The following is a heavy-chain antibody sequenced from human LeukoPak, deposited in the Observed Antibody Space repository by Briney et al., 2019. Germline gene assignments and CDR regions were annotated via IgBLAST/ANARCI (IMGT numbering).Heavy chain of an antibody. V-gene: IGHV3-30*18. Sequence: PGGSLRLSCAASGFSFSTFGMHWVRQTPGKGLEWVSHISKDETNKYYADSVKGRFTISRDTSKNTLFLQMNSLRVEDTAVYYCAKDNPVLDSCGQGTLVTVSS. J-gene: IGHJ4*02. CDR1: GFSFSTFG. CDR2: ISKDETNK. CDR3: AKDNPVLDS.